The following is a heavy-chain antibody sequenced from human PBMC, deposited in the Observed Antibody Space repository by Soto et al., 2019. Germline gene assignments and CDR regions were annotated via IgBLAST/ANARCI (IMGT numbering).Heavy chain of an antibody. V-gene: IGHV1-8*01. CDR3: ARGKSLEN. Sequence: VQLVQSGAEVKKPGASVKVSCKASGYTFSSYDINWVRQASGQGLEWMGWMNPKSGNTGYAQKFQGRVTMTRDTSITTSYMELSSLRSEDTAVYYCARGKSLENWGQGTLVTVSS. D-gene: IGHD1-1*01. CDR1: GYTFSSYD. CDR2: MNPKSGNT. J-gene: IGHJ4*02.